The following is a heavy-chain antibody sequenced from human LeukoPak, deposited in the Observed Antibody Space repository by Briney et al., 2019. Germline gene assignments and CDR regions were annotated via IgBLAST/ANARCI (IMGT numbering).Heavy chain of an antibody. V-gene: IGHV1-46*01. Sequence: GASVKVSCKAFGYTFTSNYMHWVRQAPGQGPEWMGVISPSGGSTTYAQKLQGRVTMTTDTSTSTAYMELRSLRSDDTAVYYCARLSMIEVLYFDYWGQGTLVTVSS. D-gene: IGHD3-22*01. CDR3: ARLSMIEVLYFDY. CDR1: GYTFTSNY. J-gene: IGHJ4*02. CDR2: ISPSGGST.